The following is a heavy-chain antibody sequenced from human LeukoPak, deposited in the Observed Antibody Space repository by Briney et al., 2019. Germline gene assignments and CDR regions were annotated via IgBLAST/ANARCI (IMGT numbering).Heavy chain of an antibody. J-gene: IGHJ4*02. Sequence: GRSLRLSCAASGFTFSSYAMHWVRQAPGKGLEWVAVISYDGSNKYYADSVKGRFTISRDNSKNTLYLQMNSLRAEDTAVYYCARVKKAVAGGFDYWRQGTLVTVSS. CDR1: GFTFSSYA. CDR2: ISYDGSNK. D-gene: IGHD6-19*01. V-gene: IGHV3-30*04. CDR3: ARVKKAVAGGFDY.